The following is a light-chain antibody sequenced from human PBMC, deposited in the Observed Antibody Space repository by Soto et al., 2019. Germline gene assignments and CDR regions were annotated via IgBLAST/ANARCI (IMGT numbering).Light chain of an antibody. CDR1: SSDFGGTNY. V-gene: IGLV2-8*01. J-gene: IGLJ2*01. Sequence: QSALTQPPSASGSPGQSVTISCTGASSDFGGTNYVSWYQQLPGKAPKLMIFEVTKRPSGVPDRFSGSKSGNTASLTVSGLQAEDEADYYCTSYAGSYADVVFGGGTKLTVL. CDR3: TSYAGSYADVV. CDR2: EVT.